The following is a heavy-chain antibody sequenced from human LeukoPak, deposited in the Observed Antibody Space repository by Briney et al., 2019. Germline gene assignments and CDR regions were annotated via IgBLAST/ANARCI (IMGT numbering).Heavy chain of an antibody. CDR2: IKQDGSEK. CDR1: GFPFSDYR. Sequence: GGSLRLSCSASGFPFSDYRMNWVRQAPGKGLEWVAHIKQDGSEKYYVDSVKGRFTISGDNGKNSLYLQMNSLRAEDTAVYYCARWNSLDIWGQGTMVTVSS. D-gene: IGHD1/OR15-1a*01. J-gene: IGHJ3*02. CDR3: ARWNSLDI. V-gene: IGHV3-7*03.